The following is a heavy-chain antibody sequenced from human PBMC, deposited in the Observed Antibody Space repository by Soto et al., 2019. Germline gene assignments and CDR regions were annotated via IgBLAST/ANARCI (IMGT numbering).Heavy chain of an antibody. J-gene: IGHJ5*02. CDR1: GGSISSSSYY. V-gene: IGHV4-39*01. CDR2: IYYTGST. Sequence: QLQLQESGPGLVKPSETLSLTCTVSGGSISSSSYYWGWIRQPPGKGLKWIGSIYYTGSTYHNPSLKSRVTISLDTSNNQCSLNLTSVTAADTAVYFRARCIAAVHWFDPWGQGPLVAVSS. CDR3: ARCIAAVHWFDP. D-gene: IGHD6-13*01.